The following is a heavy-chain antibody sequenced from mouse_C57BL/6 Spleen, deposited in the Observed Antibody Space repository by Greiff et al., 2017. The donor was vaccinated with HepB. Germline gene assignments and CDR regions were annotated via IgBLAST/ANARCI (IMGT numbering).Heavy chain of an antibody. J-gene: IGHJ1*03. V-gene: IGHV3-6*01. Sequence: DVQLQESGPGLVKPSQSLSLTCSVTGYSITSGYYWNWIRQFPGNKLEWMGYISYDGSNNYNPSLKNRISITRDTSKNQFFLKLNSVTTEDTATYYCARMRDGYQGYFDVWGTGTTVTVSS. CDR2: ISYDGSN. CDR1: GYSITSGYY. CDR3: ARMRDGYQGYFDV. D-gene: IGHD2-3*01.